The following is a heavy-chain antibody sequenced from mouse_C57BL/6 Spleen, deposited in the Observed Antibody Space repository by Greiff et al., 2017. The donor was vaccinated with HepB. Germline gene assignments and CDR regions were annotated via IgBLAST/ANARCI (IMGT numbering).Heavy chain of an antibody. CDR3: ASNYYVHGAWLAY. CDR2: INPNYGTT. J-gene: IGHJ3*01. CDR1: GYSFTDYN. Sequence: EVQLQQSGPELVKPGASVKISCKASGYSFTDYNMNWVKQSNGKSLEWIGVINPNYGTTSYNQKFKGKATLTVDQSYSTAYMQLNSLTSEDSAVYYCASNYYVHGAWLAYWGQGTLVTVSA. D-gene: IGHD1-1*01. V-gene: IGHV1-39*01.